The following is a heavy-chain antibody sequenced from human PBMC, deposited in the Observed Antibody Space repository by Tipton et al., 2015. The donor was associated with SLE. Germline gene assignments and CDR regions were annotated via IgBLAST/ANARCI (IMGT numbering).Heavy chain of an antibody. CDR3: ARPSTTVVPDY. Sequence: GSLRLSCAASGFTFSSYWMHWVRQAPGKGLVWVSRINSDGSSTSYADSVKGRFTISRDNAKNSLFLQMNSLRAEDTAVYYCARPSTTVVPDYWGRGTLVTVSS. CDR2: INSDGSST. CDR1: GFTFSSYW. D-gene: IGHD3-10*01. V-gene: IGHV3-74*01. J-gene: IGHJ4*02.